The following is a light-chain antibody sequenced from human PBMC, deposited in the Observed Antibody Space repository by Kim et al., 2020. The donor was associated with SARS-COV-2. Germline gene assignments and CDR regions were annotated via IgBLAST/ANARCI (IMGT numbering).Light chain of an antibody. Sequence: ASVGDIFPITCRASQDIRNDLGWYQQNPGRAPKRLIYGASSLQSGVPSRFSGSGSGTEFTLTISSVQPEDFATYFCLQHSTYPITFGQGTRLEIK. J-gene: IGKJ5*01. CDR2: GAS. CDR1: QDIRND. CDR3: LQHSTYPIT. V-gene: IGKV1-17*01.